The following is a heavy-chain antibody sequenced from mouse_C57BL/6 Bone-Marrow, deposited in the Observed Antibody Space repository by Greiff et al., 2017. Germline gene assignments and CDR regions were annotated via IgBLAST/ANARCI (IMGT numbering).Heavy chain of an antibody. V-gene: IGHV8-8*01. Sequence: QVTLKVSGPGILQPSQTLSLTCSFSGFSLSTFGMGVGWIRQPSGKGLEWLAHIWWDDAKYYNPALKSRLTISKDTSKNQVFLKIANVDTADTATYYCARTLYYYGSSRDYFDYWGQGTTLTVSS. CDR1: GFSLSTFGMG. CDR3: ARTLYYYGSSRDYFDY. D-gene: IGHD1-1*01. CDR2: IWWDDAK. J-gene: IGHJ2*01.